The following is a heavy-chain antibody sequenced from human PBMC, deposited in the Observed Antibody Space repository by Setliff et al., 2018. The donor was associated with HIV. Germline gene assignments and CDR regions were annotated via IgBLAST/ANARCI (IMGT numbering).Heavy chain of an antibody. CDR1: GFTFSSYG. CDR2: IWYDGSNK. J-gene: IGHJ6*02. V-gene: IGHV3-33*08. CDR3: ARSFPYYYESSGLYAMDV. Sequence: GGSLRLSCAASGFTFSSYGMHWVRQAPGKGLEWVAVIWYDGSNKYYADSVKGRFTISRDNSKNTLFLQMNSLRPEDTAIYFCARSFPYYYESSGLYAMDVWGQGTTVTVSS. D-gene: IGHD3-22*01.